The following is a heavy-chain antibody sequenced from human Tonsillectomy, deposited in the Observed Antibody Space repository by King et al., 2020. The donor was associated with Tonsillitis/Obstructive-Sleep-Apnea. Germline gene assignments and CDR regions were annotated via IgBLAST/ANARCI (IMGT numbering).Heavy chain of an antibody. Sequence: QLVQSGAEVKKSGASLKVSCKASGYTFTDYYIHWVRQAPGQGLEWMGWINPNSGDTTYAQNFQGRVTLTRDTSISTSYMDLSRLGFDDTAVYYCLSGADFDYWGQGTLVTVSS. CDR1: GYTFTDYY. CDR2: INPNSGDT. D-gene: IGHD5-12*01. CDR3: LSGADFDY. V-gene: IGHV1-2*02. J-gene: IGHJ4*02.